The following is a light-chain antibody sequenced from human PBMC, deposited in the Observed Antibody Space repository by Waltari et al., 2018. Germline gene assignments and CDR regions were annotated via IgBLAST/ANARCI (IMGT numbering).Light chain of an antibody. V-gene: IGKV4-1*01. J-gene: IGKJ2*01. CDR1: RNLLYSPNNQAF. CDR2: WAS. Sequence: DIVMTYSPDSLVVSLGERPTLTSTCSRNLLYSPNNQAFLAWYQQKPGQPPKLLIYWASTRESGVPDRFTGSGSGTDFSLTISSLQAEDVAVYYCQQYYDTPYTFGQGTKLEIK. CDR3: QQYYDTPYT.